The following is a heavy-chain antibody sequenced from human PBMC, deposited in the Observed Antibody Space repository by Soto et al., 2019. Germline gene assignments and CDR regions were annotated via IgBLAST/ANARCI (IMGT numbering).Heavy chain of an antibody. V-gene: IGHV1-3*01. D-gene: IGHD2-2*01. CDR3: AIPLGYCSSTSCLQHDAFDI. J-gene: IGHJ3*02. CDR2: INAGNGNT. CDR1: GYTFTGYA. Sequence: ASVKVSCKASGYTFTGYAMHWMRQAPGQRLEWMGWINAGNGNTKYSQKIQGRVNITRDTSASTAYMELSSLRSEDTAVYYCAIPLGYCSSTSCLQHDAFDIWGQGTMVTVSS.